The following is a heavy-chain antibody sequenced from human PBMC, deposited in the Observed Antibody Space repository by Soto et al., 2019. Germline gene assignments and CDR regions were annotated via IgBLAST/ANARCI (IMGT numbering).Heavy chain of an antibody. CDR3: AKGGEGPDWNDVGDY. CDR1: GFTFSSYG. Sequence: GGSLRLSCAASGFTFSSYGMHWVRQAPGKGLEWVAVISYDGSNKYYADSVKGRFTISRDNSKNTLYLQMNSLRAEDTAVYYCAKGGEGPDWNDVGDYWGQGTLVTVSS. D-gene: IGHD1-1*01. J-gene: IGHJ4*02. V-gene: IGHV3-30*18. CDR2: ISYDGSNK.